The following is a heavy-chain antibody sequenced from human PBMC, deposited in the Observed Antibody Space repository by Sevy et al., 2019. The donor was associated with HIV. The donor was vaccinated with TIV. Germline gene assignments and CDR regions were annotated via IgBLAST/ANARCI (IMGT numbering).Heavy chain of an antibody. J-gene: IGHJ6*02. V-gene: IGHV1-8*01. CDR1: GYTFTSYD. CDR3: ARLRITMVRGDLYGMDV. D-gene: IGHD3-10*01. Sequence: ASVKVSCKASGYTFTSYDINWVRQATGQGLEWMGWMNPNSGNTGYAQKFQGRVTMTRNTSISTAYMELSSLRSEDTAMYYCARLRITMVRGDLYGMDVWGQGTTVTVSS. CDR2: MNPNSGNT.